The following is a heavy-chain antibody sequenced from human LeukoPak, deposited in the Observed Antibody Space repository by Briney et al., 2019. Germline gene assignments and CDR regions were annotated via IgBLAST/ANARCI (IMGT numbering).Heavy chain of an antibody. CDR2: IWYDGSNE. CDR3: ARNAYNYGGFDY. D-gene: IGHD5-24*01. J-gene: IGHJ4*02. CDR1: GFTFRTYG. Sequence: GGSLSLSCSASGFTFRTYGMVWVRQAPGKGLEWVAVIWYDGSNENYADSVKGRFTISRDNSKSTLFLQMNSLRAEDTAVYYCARNAYNYGGFDYWGLGTLVTVSS. V-gene: IGHV3-33*01.